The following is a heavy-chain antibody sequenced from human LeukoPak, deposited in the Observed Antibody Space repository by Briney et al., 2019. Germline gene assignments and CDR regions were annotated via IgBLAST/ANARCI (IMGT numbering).Heavy chain of an antibody. V-gene: IGHV4-59*01. J-gene: IGHJ4*02. D-gene: IGHD6-6*01. CDR3: ARARGAARPGDFDY. CDR2: IYYSGST. CDR1: GGSISSYY. Sequence: TSETLSLTCTVSGGSISSYYWSWNRQPPGKGLEWIGYIYYSGSTNYNPSLKSRVTISVDTSKNQFSLKLSSVTAADTAVYYCARARGAARPGDFDYWGQGTLVTVSS.